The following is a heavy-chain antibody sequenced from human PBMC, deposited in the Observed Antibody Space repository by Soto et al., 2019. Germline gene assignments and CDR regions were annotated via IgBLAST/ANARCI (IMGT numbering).Heavy chain of an antibody. CDR1: GGSISSGGYY. D-gene: IGHD6-19*01. J-gene: IGHJ4*02. Sequence: QVQLQESGPGLVKPSQTLSLTCTVSGGSISSGGYYWSWLHQHPGKGLEWIGYIFDSGTTYYNPSLKSRVTISVDPSKSQFSLRLTSVTATDTAVYYCASQASGWYPDYWGQGTLVTVSS. CDR2: IFDSGTT. CDR3: ASQASGWYPDY. V-gene: IGHV4-31*03.